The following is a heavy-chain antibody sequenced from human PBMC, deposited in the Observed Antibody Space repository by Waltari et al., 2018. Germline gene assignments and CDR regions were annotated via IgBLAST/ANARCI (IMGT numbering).Heavy chain of an antibody. CDR3: AKDRVGGITKDH. Sequence: EVQLVESGGGLVQPGGSRGLSSAASGFTFSSNAMRWVRQAPGKGLEWVSAISGIGGSTYYADSVKGRFTISRDNSKNTLYLQMNSLRAEDTAVYYCAKDRVGGITKDHWGQGTLVTVSS. CDR1: GFTFSSNA. CDR2: ISGIGGST. V-gene: IGHV3-23*04. J-gene: IGHJ4*02. D-gene: IGHD3-10*01.